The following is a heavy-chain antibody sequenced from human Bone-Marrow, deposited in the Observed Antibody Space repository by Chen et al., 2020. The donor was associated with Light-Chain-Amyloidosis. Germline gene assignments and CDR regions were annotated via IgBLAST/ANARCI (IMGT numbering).Heavy chain of an antibody. Sequence: EVQLVESGGGLLQRGGSLRLSCAAPGFAFSSYAMSWVRQAPGKGLEWVSTISGSGGSRYYGDSVKGRLTISRDNCKNALFLQMNSLGAEDTAVYYCAKDISYDDILPGYPADAFDIWGQGTMVTVSS. CDR2: ISGSGGSR. CDR1: GFAFSSYA. J-gene: IGHJ3*02. D-gene: IGHD3-9*01. V-gene: IGHV3-23*04. CDR3: AKDISYDDILPGYPADAFDI.